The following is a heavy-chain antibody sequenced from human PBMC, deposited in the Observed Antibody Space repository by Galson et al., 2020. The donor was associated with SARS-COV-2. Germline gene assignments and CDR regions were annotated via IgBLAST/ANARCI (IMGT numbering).Heavy chain of an antibody. Sequence: GGSLRLSCAPSGFNLSNFWMHWVRQSPGKGLEWVSRSNTDGTNITYADSVKGRFTISRDIAKDTLHLEMTSLRSDDTAVYYCTREGINPEAFDIWGHGSMVTVSS. CDR2: SNTDGTNI. J-gene: IGHJ3*02. V-gene: IGHV3-74*01. CDR3: TREGINPEAFDI. D-gene: IGHD3-3*02. CDR1: GFNLSNFW.